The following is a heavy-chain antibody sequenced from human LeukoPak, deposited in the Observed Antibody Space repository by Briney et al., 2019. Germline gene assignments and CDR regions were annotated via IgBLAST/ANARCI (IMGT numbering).Heavy chain of an antibody. Sequence: GGSLRLSCAASGFTFSSYGMHWVRQAPGKGLEWVAVISYDGSNKYYADSVKGRFTISRDNSKNTLYLQMNSLRAEDTAVYYCAKDLERFGELSSGSFDYWGQGTLVTVSS. D-gene: IGHD3-10*01. CDR2: ISYDGSNK. V-gene: IGHV3-30*18. CDR1: GFTFSSYG. J-gene: IGHJ4*02. CDR3: AKDLERFGELSSGSFDY.